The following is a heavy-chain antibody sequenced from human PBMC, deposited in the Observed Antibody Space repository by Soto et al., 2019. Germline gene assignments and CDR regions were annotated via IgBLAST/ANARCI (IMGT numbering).Heavy chain of an antibody. D-gene: IGHD4-17*01. V-gene: IGHV4-30-2*01. J-gene: IGHJ6*02. CDR3: ARAHYGDYGYGLDV. CDR1: GGSISSGGYS. Sequence: SETLSLTCTVSGGSISSGGYSWSWIRQPPGKGLEWIGYIYHSGTTYYNPSLKSRVTISVDRSKNQFSLKLSSVTAADTAVYYCARAHYGDYGYGLDVWGQGTTVTVSS. CDR2: IYHSGTT.